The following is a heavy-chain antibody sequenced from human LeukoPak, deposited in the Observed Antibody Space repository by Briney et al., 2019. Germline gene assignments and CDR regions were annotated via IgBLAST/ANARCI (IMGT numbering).Heavy chain of an antibody. CDR2: IIPIFGTA. V-gene: IGHV1-69*06. CDR1: GGTFSSYA. D-gene: IGHD6-13*01. Sequence: ASVKVSCKASGGTFSSYAISSVRQTPGQGLEWMGGIIPIFGTANYAQKFQGRVTITADKSTSTAYMELSSLRSEDTAVYYCARERIAAATNWFDPWGQGTLVTVSS. CDR3: ARERIAAATNWFDP. J-gene: IGHJ5*02.